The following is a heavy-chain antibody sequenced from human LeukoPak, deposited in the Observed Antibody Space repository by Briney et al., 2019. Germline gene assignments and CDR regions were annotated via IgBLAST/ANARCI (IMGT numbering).Heavy chain of an antibody. CDR3: ARDPELRLFDY. CDR1: GYTFTTYS. CDR2: ISTYNGNT. D-gene: IGHD1-26*01. Sequence: GASVKVSCKASGYTFTTYSISWVRQAPGQGFEWMGWISTYNGNTKYPQKLQDRVIMTTDTSTSTAYMELRSLTSDDTAVYYCARDPELRLFDYWGQGTLVTVSS. V-gene: IGHV1-18*01. J-gene: IGHJ4*02.